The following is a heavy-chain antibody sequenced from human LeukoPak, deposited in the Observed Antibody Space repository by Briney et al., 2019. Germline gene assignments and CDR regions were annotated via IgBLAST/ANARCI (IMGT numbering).Heavy chain of an antibody. J-gene: IGHJ4*02. CDR3: AKRGEYSTMAAFDY. CDR1: GFTFSSFA. D-gene: IGHD2/OR15-2a*01. CDR2: IGSGSST. V-gene: IGHV3-23*01. Sequence: GGSLRLSCAASGFTFSSFAMSWVRQSPGKGLEGVSSIGSGSSTYYADSVKGRFTISRDNSMNTVYLQMNSLRDEDTALYYCAKRGEYSTMAAFDYWGQGTLAAVSS.